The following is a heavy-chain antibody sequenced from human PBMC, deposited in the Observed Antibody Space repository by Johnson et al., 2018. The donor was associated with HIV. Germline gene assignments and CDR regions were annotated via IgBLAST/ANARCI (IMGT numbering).Heavy chain of an antibody. CDR3: VRDDGSNYEAFDI. CDR1: GFTFSNYW. Sequence: VQLVEYGGGLVQPGGSLRLSCAASGFTFSNYWMSWVRQAPGKGLEWVANIKQDGSAKYYVDSVKGRFTISRDNAKKSLYLQMNTLRAEDTAVYYCVRDDGSNYEAFDIWGQGTMVTVSS. CDR2: IKQDGSAK. J-gene: IGHJ3*02. D-gene: IGHD4-11*01. V-gene: IGHV3-7*03.